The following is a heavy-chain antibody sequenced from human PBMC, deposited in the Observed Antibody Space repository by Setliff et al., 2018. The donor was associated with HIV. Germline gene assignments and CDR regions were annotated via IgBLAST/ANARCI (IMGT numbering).Heavy chain of an antibody. V-gene: IGHV5-51*03. CDR1: GDSSSGYRFASYY. CDR2: IYPGDSDA. J-gene: IGHJ4*02. D-gene: IGHD3-10*01. CDR3: ATLIRAVPIAY. Sequence: PGESLKISCQASGDSSSGYRFASYYIGWVRQTPGKGLEWMGIIYPGDSDAEYNPSFEGQVTISVDKSISTTHLQWSSLKASDTAIYYCATLIRAVPIAYWGQGTQVTVSS.